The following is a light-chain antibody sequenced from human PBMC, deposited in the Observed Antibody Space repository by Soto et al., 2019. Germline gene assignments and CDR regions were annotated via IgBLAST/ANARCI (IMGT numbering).Light chain of an antibody. Sequence: QSVLAQPASVSGAPGQSISISCTGTSSDGGAYNSVSWYQQHPHKAPQFLIYNGTRRPSPVSNLFSGSTSRNAASLTLSGLQSLDEADYFCCSSSPESTYVLGKGTTV. V-gene: IGLV2-23*01. CDR3: CSSSPESTYV. J-gene: IGLJ1*01. CDR1: SSDGGAYNS. CDR2: NGT.